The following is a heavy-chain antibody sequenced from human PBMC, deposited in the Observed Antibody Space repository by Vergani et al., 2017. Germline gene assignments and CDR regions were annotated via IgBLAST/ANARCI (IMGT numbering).Heavy chain of an antibody. CDR3: ARDGAHYYDSSVSLGRYFDL. V-gene: IGHV4-59*01. J-gene: IGHJ2*01. CDR2: IYYSGST. D-gene: IGHD3-22*01. Sequence: QVQLQESGPGLVKPSQTLSLTRTVSGGSISSYYWSWIRQPPGKGLEWIGYIYYSGSTNYNPSLKSRVTISVDTSKNQFSLKLSSVTAADTAVYYCARDGAHYYDSSVSLGRYFDLWGRGTLVTVSS. CDR1: GGSISSYY.